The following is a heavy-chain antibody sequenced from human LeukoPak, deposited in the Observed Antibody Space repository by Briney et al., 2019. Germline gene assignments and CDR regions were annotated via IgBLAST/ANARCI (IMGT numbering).Heavy chain of an antibody. CDR1: GFTFSSSG. V-gene: IGHV3-33*01. CDR2: IWHDGSNE. Sequence: RRSLRLSCAASGFTFSSSGMHWVRQAPGKGLEWVAVIWHDGSNENYADSVKGRFTISRDNSKNTLFLQMNSLRVEDTAMYYCARDSGASPFDYWGQGTLVTVPS. CDR3: ARDSGASPFDY. D-gene: IGHD3-10*01. J-gene: IGHJ4*02.